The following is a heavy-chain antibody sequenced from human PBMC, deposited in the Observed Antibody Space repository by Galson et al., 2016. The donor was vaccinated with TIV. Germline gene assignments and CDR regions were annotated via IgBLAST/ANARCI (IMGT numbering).Heavy chain of an antibody. CDR2: INPNSGGT. D-gene: IGHD5-12*01. V-gene: IGHV1-2*02. CDR3: ARAPTLIVATIYWYFDL. Sequence: SGYTFTGYFMHWVRQAPGQGLEWMGWINPNSGGTNYAQKFQGRVTMTRDTSISTAYMELSSLISDDTAMYFCARAPTLIVATIYWYFDLWGRGTLVTVSS. CDR1: GYTFTGYF. J-gene: IGHJ2*01.